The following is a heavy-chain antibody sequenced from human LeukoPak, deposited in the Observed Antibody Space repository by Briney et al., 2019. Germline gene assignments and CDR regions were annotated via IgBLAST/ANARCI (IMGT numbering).Heavy chain of an antibody. D-gene: IGHD1-1*01. J-gene: IGHJ4*02. Sequence: GGSLRLSCAASGFTFSNSWMHWVRQVPGKGLVWVSRISSDGSSTNYADSVKGRFTISRDNAKNSLYLQMNRLRAEDTAVYYCARERQLERLAFGKEGSAFDYWGQGTLVTVSS. V-gene: IGHV3-74*01. CDR2: ISSDGSST. CDR3: ARERQLERLAFGKEGSAFDY. CDR1: GFTFSNSW.